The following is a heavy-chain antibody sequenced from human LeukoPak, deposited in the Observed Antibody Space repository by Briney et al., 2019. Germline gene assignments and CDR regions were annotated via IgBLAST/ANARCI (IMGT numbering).Heavy chain of an antibody. CDR1: GFTFSSYS. CDR3: ARASRPDSSGWYAAPPNGY. CDR2: ISSSSSTI. Sequence: GGSLRLSCAASGFTFSSYSMNWVRQAPGKGLEWVSYISSSSSTIYYADSVKGRFTISRDNAKNSLYLQMNSLRAEDTAVYYCARASRPDSSGWYAAPPNGYWGQGTLVTVSS. J-gene: IGHJ4*02. V-gene: IGHV3-48*04. D-gene: IGHD6-19*01.